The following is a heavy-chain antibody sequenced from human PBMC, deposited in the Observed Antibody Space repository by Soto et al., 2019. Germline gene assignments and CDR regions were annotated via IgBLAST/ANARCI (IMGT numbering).Heavy chain of an antibody. D-gene: IGHD3-10*01. J-gene: IGHJ5*02. CDR1: GYTFTSYY. CDR3: ARNGYGSGSYNWFDP. V-gene: IGHV1-46*01. Sequence: ASVKVSCKASGYTFTSYYMHWVRQAPGQGLEWMGIINPSGGSTSYAQKFQGRVTMTRDTSTSTVYMELSSLRSEDTAVYYCARNGYGSGSYNWFDPWGQGTLVTVSS. CDR2: INPSGGST.